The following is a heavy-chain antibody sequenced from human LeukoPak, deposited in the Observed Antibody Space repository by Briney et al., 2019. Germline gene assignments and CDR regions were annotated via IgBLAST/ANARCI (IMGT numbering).Heavy chain of an antibody. Sequence: SETLSLTCAVYGGSFSGYYWSWIRQPPGKGLEWIGEINHSGSTNYNPSLKSRVTISVDTSKNQFSLKLSSVTAADTAVYYCASPGRIYDFWSGYPSGYFDYWAQGTLVTVSS. J-gene: IGHJ4*02. CDR2: INHSGST. D-gene: IGHD3-3*01. CDR3: ASPGRIYDFWSGYPSGYFDY. CDR1: GGSFSGYY. V-gene: IGHV4-34*01.